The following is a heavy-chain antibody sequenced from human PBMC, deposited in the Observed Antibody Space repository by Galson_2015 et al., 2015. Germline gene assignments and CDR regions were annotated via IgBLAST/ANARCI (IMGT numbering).Heavy chain of an antibody. J-gene: IGHJ4*02. D-gene: IGHD6-13*01. CDR1: GFTFSSYA. CDR2: ISYDGSNK. Sequence: SLRLSCAASGFTFSSYAMHWVRQAPGKGLEWVAVISYDGSNKYYADSVKGRFTISRDNFKNTLYLQMSSLRSEDTAVYYCVMFFRRFGRGPQAPAIAAPVNDYWGQGTLVTVSS. V-gene: IGHV3-30-3*01. CDR3: VMFFRRFGRGPQAPAIAAPVNDY.